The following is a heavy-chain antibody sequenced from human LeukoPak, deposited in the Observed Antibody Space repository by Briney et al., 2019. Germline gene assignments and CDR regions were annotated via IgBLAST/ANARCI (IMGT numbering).Heavy chain of an antibody. V-gene: IGHV3-30*03. CDR2: ISYDGSNK. Sequence: GRSLRLSCAASGFTFSSYGMHWVRQAPGKGLEWVAVISYDGSNKYYADSVKGRFTISRDNSKTTLYLQMNGLRAADTAVYSCTSGGEQQLDRFDYWGQGTLVTVSS. D-gene: IGHD6-13*01. J-gene: IGHJ4*02. CDR3: TSGGEQQLDRFDY. CDR1: GFTFSSYG.